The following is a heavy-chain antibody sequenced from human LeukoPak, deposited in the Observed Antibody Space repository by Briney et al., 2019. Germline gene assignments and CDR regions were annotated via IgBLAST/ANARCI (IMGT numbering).Heavy chain of an antibody. V-gene: IGHV3-74*01. CDR1: GFTFGSYW. D-gene: IGHD5-18*01. J-gene: IGHJ4*01. CDR2: INNGGSST. CDR3: ARGGRFSYGSLDY. Sequence: PGGSLRLSCVASGFTFGSYWMHWVRPAPGKGLVWVSHINNGGSSTTYADSVRGRFTISRANAKNTLYLQMNSLRAEDTAVDYWARGGRFSYGSLDYWGQGTLVTVSS.